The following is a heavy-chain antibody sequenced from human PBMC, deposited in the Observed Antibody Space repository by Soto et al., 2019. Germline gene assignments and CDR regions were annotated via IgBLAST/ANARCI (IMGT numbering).Heavy chain of an antibody. J-gene: IGHJ5*02. CDR3: ARGSGITGTTKDWFDP. D-gene: IGHD1-7*01. CDR2: MYSSGTT. V-gene: IGHV4-30-4*01. Sequence: SETLSLTCPVSGGFIISGDYYWSWIRQSPGKGLEWIGYMYSSGTTYYNPSLKSRVTISIDASKNQFYLRLSSVTAADTAVYYXARGSGITGTTKDWFDPWGQGTLVTVSS. CDR1: GGFIISGDYY.